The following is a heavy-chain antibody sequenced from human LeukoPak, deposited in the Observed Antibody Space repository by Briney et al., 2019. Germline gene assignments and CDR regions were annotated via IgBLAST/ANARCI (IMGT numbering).Heavy chain of an antibody. D-gene: IGHD3-22*01. CDR3: AKDGLYYDGSEHVYYFDS. CDR2: IIYSGGAT. CDR1: GFTFSRSA. Sequence: GGSLRLSCAASGFTFSRSAMTWVRQGPGTGLEFVASIIYSGGATYYADSVKGRFTISRDNSKNSLYLQMNSLRAEDTALYYCAKDGLYYDGSEHVYYFDSWGQGTLVTVSS. V-gene: IGHV3-23*01. J-gene: IGHJ4*02.